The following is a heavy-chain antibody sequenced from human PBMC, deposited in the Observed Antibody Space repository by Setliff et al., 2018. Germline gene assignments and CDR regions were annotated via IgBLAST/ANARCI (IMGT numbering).Heavy chain of an antibody. J-gene: IGHJ4*02. CDR2: IHYSGST. D-gene: IGHD1-26*01. CDR1: DASIGGSGYY. V-gene: IGHV4-39*07. CDR3: ANLAYLRELDY. Sequence: PSETLSLTCTVSDASIGGSGYYWGWIRQPPGKGPEWIGNIHYSGSTHYNPSLKSRVTISVDTSKNQFSLKLTSVTAADAAVYYCANLAYLRELDYWGPGTLVTVSS.